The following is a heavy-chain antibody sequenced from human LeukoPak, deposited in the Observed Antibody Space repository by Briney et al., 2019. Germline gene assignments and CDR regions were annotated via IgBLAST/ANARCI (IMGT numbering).Heavy chain of an antibody. D-gene: IGHD6-19*01. CDR3: ANIIVAVASPDY. Sequence: QPGGSLRLSCAASGFTFSNYAMSWVRQAPGKGLEWVAGISGSGGSTYYADSVKGRFTISRDNSKNTVNLQMNSLRAEDTAVYYCANIIVAVASPDYWGQGTLVTVSS. V-gene: IGHV3-23*01. CDR2: ISGSGGST. CDR1: GFTFSNYA. J-gene: IGHJ4*02.